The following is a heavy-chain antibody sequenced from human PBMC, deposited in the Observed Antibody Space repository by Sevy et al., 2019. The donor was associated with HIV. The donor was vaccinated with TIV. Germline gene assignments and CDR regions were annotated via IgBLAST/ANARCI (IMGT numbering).Heavy chain of an antibody. J-gene: IGHJ6*02. CDR2: ISYDGSNK. V-gene: IGHV3-30*18. D-gene: IGHD6-19*01. CDR1: GFTFSSYG. CDR3: AKAVGRAVAGNKGSSYYYYYGMDV. Sequence: GGSLRLSCAASGFTFSSYGMHWVRQAPGKGLEWVAVISYDGSNKYYADSVKGRFTIARDNSKNTLYLQMNSLRPADTAGYYCAKAVGRAVAGNKGSSYYYYYGMDVWGQGTTVTVSS.